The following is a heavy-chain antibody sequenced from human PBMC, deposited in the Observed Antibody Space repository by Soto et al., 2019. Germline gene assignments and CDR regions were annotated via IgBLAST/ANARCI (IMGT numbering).Heavy chain of an antibody. Sequence: QVQLQESGPGLVKPSETQSLTCTVSGGSISSYYWSRIRQPPGKGLEWIGYIYYSGSTNYNPSLRSRVTISVDTSKNQFSLKLSSVTAADTAVYYCARSLYGDYYYYYYMDVWGKGTTVTVSS. J-gene: IGHJ6*03. CDR2: IYYSGST. CDR3: ARSLYGDYYYYYYMDV. D-gene: IGHD4-17*01. V-gene: IGHV4-59*08. CDR1: GGSISSYY.